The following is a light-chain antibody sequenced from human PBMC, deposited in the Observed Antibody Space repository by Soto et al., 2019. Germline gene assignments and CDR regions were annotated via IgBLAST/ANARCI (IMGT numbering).Light chain of an antibody. CDR1: NSNIGDNS. CDR3: AAWDDSLNGLL. CDR2: SDN. V-gene: IGLV1-44*01. J-gene: IGLJ3*02. Sequence: QSVLTQPPSASGTPGQGFTISCSGSNSNIGDNSVNWYQQLPGTAPKLLIYSDNRRPSGVPDRFSGSKSGTSASLAISGLQSEDEAEYYCAAWDDSLNGLLFGGGTKLTVL.